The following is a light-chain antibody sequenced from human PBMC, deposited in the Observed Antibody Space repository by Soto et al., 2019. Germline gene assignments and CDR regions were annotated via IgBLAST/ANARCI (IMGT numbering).Light chain of an antibody. Sequence: DIVMTQSPDSLAVSLGERATINCKSSQSVLYSSNNKNYLAWYQQKPGQPPKLLIYWASTRESGVPDRFSGSGSGTDFTLTISSLQAEDVAVYYCQQYYILPLTFGGGTKVEIK. J-gene: IGKJ4*01. CDR3: QQYYILPLT. CDR1: QSVLYSSNNKNY. V-gene: IGKV4-1*01. CDR2: WAS.